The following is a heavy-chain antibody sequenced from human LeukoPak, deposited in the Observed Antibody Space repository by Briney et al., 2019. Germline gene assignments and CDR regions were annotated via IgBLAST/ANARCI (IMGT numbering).Heavy chain of an antibody. CDR3: AAYVPGKGMDV. CDR2: IYYSGSS. V-gene: IGHV4-59*08. CDR1: GGSISSYY. Sequence: SETLSLTCTVSGGSISSYYWNWIRQPPGKGLEWIGYIYYSGSSNYNPSLKSRVTMSVDMSKNQFSLKLRSVTAADTAVYYCAAYVPGKGMDVWGQGTTVTVSS. D-gene: IGHD3-10*02. J-gene: IGHJ6*02.